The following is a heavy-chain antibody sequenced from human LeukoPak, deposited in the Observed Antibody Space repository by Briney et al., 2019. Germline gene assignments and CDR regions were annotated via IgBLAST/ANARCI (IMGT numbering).Heavy chain of an antibody. CDR3: ARGRPSMVRGVISWFDP. CDR2: INPNSGGT. J-gene: IGHJ5*02. Sequence: ASVKVSCKASGYTFTGYYMHWVRQAPGQGLEWMGWINPNSGGTNYAQKFQGWVTMTRDTSISTAYMVLSRLRSDDTAVYYCARGRPSMVRGVISWFDPWGQGTLVTVSS. V-gene: IGHV1-2*04. D-gene: IGHD3-10*01. CDR1: GYTFTGYY.